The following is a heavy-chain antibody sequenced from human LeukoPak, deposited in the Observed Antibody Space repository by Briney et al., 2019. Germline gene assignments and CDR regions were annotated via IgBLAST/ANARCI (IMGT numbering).Heavy chain of an antibody. CDR2: IWYDGSNK. D-gene: IGHD3-10*01. CDR3: ARDQVDGSGNYGMDV. Sequence: SGGSLRLPCAASGFTFSSYGMHWVRQAPGKGLEWVAVIWYDGSNKYYAGSVKGRFTISRDNSKNTLYLQMNSLRAEDTAVYYCARDQVDGSGNYGMDVWGKGTTVTVSS. CDR1: GFTFSSYG. J-gene: IGHJ6*04. V-gene: IGHV3-33*01.